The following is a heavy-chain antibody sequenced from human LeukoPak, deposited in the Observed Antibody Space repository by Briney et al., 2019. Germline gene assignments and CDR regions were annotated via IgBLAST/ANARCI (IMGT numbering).Heavy chain of an antibody. J-gene: IGHJ3*02. D-gene: IGHD2-15*01. CDR2: IYHGGNT. Sequence: SETLSLTCTVSGYSISSGHYWGWIRQPPGKGLEWIGTIYHGGNTYYNPSLKSRAALSVDTSKNQFSLRLSSVTAADTAVYYCAIYIVVVVAATFDAFDIWGQGTTVTVSS. CDR3: AIYIVVVVAATFDAFDI. V-gene: IGHV4-38-2*02. CDR1: GYSISSGHY.